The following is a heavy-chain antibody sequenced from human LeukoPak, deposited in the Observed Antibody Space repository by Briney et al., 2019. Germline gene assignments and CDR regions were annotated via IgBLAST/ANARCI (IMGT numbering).Heavy chain of an antibody. D-gene: IGHD3-22*01. CDR2: MNPNSGNT. Sequence: ASVKVSCKASGYTFTSYDINWVRQATGQGLEWMGWMNPNSGNTGYAQKSQGRVTMTRNTSISTAYMELSSLRSEDTAVYYCARATPDYYDSSGYYPFDYWGQGTLVTVSS. CDR3: ARATPDYYDSSGYYPFDY. CDR1: GYTFTSYD. V-gene: IGHV1-8*01. J-gene: IGHJ4*02.